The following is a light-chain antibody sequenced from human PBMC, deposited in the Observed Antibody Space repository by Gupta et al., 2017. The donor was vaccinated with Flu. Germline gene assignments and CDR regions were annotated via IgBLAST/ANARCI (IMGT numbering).Light chain of an antibody. CDR1: QSSSSY. CDR2: AAS. CDR3: QQSYSTPLYT. V-gene: IGKV1-39*01. J-gene: IGKJ2*01. Sequence: DVQMTTSSSSIPASVGDRVTITCRASQSSSSYLNWYQQQPGKAPKLLIYAASSLQSGVPSRFSGSGSGTDFTLTISSLQPEDFATYYCQQSYSTPLYTFGQGTKLEIK.